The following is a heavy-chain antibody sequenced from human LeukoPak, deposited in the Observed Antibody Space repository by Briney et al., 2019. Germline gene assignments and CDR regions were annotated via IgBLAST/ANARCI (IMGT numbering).Heavy chain of an antibody. CDR2: MDYSGST. CDR1: GGSISDYY. V-gene: IGHV4-59*08. CDR3: ARRKRGSGGPFDY. J-gene: IGHJ4*02. Sequence: SETLSLTCTVSGGSISDYYWTWIRQSPGTGLEWIGYMDYSGSTAYNPSLKSRVTITIDTSKKQFSLELSSVTAADTAIYFCARRKRGSGGPFDYWGQGTLVTVSS. D-gene: IGHD6-19*01.